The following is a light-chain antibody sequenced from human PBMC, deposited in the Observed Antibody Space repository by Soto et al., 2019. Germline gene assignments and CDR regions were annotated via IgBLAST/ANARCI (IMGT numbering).Light chain of an antibody. J-gene: IGLJ2*01. CDR2: DDS. CDR3: QAWDSSSDHPV. V-gene: IGLV3-21*04. Sequence: SYELTQPPSVSVAPGKTSRITCGGNNIGSKSVHWYQQKPGQAPVLVIYDDSDRPSGIPERFSGSNSGNTATLTISRVEAGDGADYYCQAWDSSSDHPVFGGGTKVTVL. CDR1: NIGSKS.